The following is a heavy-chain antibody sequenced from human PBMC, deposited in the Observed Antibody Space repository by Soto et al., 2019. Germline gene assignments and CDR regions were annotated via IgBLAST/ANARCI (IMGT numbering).Heavy chain of an antibody. CDR1: GGTFSSYS. CDR3: ARESGFSCYFDY. J-gene: IGHJ4*02. V-gene: IGHV1-69*08. Sequence: QVQLVQSGAEVKKPGSSVKVSCKASGGTFSSYSISWVRQAPGQGLEWMGRMILILDITNYAQKFQGRVTITADKSTSTAYMELSSLRSEDTAVYFCARESGFSCYFDYWGQGTLVTVSS. CDR2: MILILDIT.